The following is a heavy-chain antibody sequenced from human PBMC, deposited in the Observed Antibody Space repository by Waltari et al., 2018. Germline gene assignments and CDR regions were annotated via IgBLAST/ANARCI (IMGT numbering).Heavy chain of an antibody. CDR2: ISSSSSYI. J-gene: IGHJ1*01. CDR1: GFTFSSYS. CDR3: ARLHYDSSGYQYSEYFQH. V-gene: IGHV3-21*04. Sequence: EVQLVESGGGLVKPGGSLRLSCAASGFTFSSYSMNWVRQAPGKGLEWVSYISSSSSYIYYADSVKGRFTIARDNAKNSLYLQMNSLRAEDTAVYYCARLHYDSSGYQYSEYFQHWGQGTLVTVSS. D-gene: IGHD3-22*01.